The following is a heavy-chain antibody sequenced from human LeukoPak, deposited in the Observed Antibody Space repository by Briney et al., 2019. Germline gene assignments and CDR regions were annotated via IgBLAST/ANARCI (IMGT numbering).Heavy chain of an antibody. Sequence: PSETLSLTCAVYGGSFSGYYWSWIRQPPGKGLEWIGEINHGGSTNYNPSLKSRVTISVDMSKNQFSLKLSSVTAADTAVYFCARGPPAKPGTGYYYGMDVWGQGTTVTASS. D-gene: IGHD2-2*01. J-gene: IGHJ6*02. CDR3: ARGPPAKPGTGYYYGMDV. V-gene: IGHV4-34*01. CDR2: INHGGST. CDR1: GGSFSGYY.